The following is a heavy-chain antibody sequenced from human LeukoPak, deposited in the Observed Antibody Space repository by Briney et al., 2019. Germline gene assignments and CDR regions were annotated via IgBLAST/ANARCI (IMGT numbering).Heavy chain of an antibody. CDR1: GFTFSSYR. V-gene: IGHV3-48*02. J-gene: IGHJ3*02. CDR3: ARGQTPYDILTGSDAFDI. D-gene: IGHD3-9*01. Sequence: AGGSLRLSCAASGFTFSSYRMNWVRQAPGKALEWVSYISSSSNTIYYADSVKGRFTISRDNARNSLYLQMNSLRDEDTAVYYCARGQTPYDILTGSDAFDIWGQGTMVTVSS. CDR2: ISSSSNTI.